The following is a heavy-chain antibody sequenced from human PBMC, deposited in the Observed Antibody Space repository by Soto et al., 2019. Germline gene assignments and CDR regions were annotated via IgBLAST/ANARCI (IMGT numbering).Heavy chain of an antibody. CDR2: ISSGGSYI. D-gene: IGHD1-26*01. V-gene: IGHV3-21*01. J-gene: IGHJ5*02. CDR3: TRDQGGSYDSWFDP. Sequence: GGSLRLCCRFTLGLYSMSWVRQAPGKGLEWVASISSGGSYIKYADSVKGRFTISRDNAKNSVSLQMNSLRVDDTAVYFCTRDQGGSYDSWFDPWGQGTLVTVSS. CDR1: FTLGLYS.